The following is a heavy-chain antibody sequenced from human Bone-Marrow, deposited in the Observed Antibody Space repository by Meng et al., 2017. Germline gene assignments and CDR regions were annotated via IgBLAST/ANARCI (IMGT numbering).Heavy chain of an antibody. CDR2: ISYDGSNK. CDR1: GFTFSRYA. V-gene: IGHV3-30*01. D-gene: IGHD1-26*01. Sequence: VQLVGAGGGVGQPGKSLRLAFAASGFTFSRYAMHWVPQAPCKGLEWVAVISYDGSNKYYADSVKGRFTSSRDNSKNTLYLQMNTLRAEETAVYYCARDREVGEFDYWGQGTLATVSS. J-gene: IGHJ4*02. CDR3: ARDREVGEFDY.